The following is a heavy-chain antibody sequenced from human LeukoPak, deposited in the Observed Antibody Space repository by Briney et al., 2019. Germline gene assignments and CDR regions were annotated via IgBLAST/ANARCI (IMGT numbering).Heavy chain of an antibody. CDR3: ARGYSSTWTHFFDY. CDR2: IIPKSPTA. Sequence: SVTVSCKSSGGTFSNYAISWVRQAPGHGLEWMGGIIPKSPTANYAQKFQDRVTITADKSTSTVYMELSSLKFEDAAVYYCARGYSSTWTHFFDYWGQGTLVIVS. D-gene: IGHD6-13*01. J-gene: IGHJ4*02. V-gene: IGHV1-69*06. CDR1: GGTFSNYA.